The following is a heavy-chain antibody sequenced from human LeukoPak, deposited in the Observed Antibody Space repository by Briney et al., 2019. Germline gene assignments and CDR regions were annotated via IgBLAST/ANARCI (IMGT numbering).Heavy chain of an antibody. V-gene: IGHV3-30-3*01. CDR1: GFTFSGYA. CDR3: ARGRNHAFDI. D-gene: IGHD1-14*01. CDR2: ISYDGSNK. J-gene: IGHJ3*02. Sequence: GSLRLSCAASGFTFSGYAMTWVRQAPGKGLEWVAVISYDGSNKYYADSVKGRFTISRDNSKNTLYLQMNSLRAEDTAVYYCARGRNHAFDIWGQGTMVTVSS.